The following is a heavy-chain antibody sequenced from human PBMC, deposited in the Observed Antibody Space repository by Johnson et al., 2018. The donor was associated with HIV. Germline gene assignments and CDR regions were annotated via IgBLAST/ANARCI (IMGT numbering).Heavy chain of an antibody. CDR1: GFSFSSYD. D-gene: IGHD5-18*01. CDR2: IGTAGDT. V-gene: IGHV3-13*01. CDR3: ARDGRDLVTRGAFDI. Sequence: VQLVESGGGLVQPGESLRLSCAASGFSFSSYDMHWVRQATGKGLEWVSAIGTAGDTYYPGSVKGRFTISRDNSNNMVYLQMYSLRPEDTAVYYCARDGRDLVTRGAFDIWGQGTMVTVSS. J-gene: IGHJ3*02.